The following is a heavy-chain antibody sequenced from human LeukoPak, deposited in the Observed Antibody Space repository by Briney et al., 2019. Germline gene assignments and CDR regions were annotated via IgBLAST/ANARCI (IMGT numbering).Heavy chain of an antibody. CDR1: GGFISSYY. Sequence: SETLSLTCTVSGGFISSYYWSWIRQPPGKGLEWIGYIYYSGSTNYNPSLKSRVTISVDMSKNQFSLKLSSVTAADTAVYYCARDSSSSSRYYYYGMDVWGQGTTVTVSS. CDR3: ARDSSSSSRYYYYGMDV. CDR2: IYYSGST. D-gene: IGHD6-13*01. V-gene: IGHV4-59*01. J-gene: IGHJ6*02.